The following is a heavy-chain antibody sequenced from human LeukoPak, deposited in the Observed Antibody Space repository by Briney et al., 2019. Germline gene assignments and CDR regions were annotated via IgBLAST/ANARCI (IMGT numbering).Heavy chain of an antibody. CDR3: ARVPSSFGSSTWYFDL. J-gene: IGHJ2*01. V-gene: IGHV4-61*08. CDR1: GDSISSGAYY. Sequence: PSETLSLTCSVSGDSISSGAYYWSWIRQHPGKGLEWIGYIYYGGNTNYNPSLKSRVAISVDTKNQFSLKLSSVTAADTAVYYCARVPSSFGSSTWYFDLWGRGTLVTVSS. CDR2: IYYGGNT. D-gene: IGHD3-10*01.